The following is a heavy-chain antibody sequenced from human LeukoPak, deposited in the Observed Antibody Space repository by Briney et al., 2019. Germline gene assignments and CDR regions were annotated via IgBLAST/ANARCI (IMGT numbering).Heavy chain of an antibody. Sequence: SETLSLTCTVSGGSISTTTYYWGWIRQSPGKGLEWIGRIYYSGSTHYYNPSLKSRVTISVDTSKNQFSLRLSSVTAADTAIYYCARRAGYCSGGDCYSLYYFDYWGQGTLVTVSS. CDR3: ARRAGYCSGGDCYSLYYFDY. CDR2: IYYSGSTH. V-gene: IGHV4-39*07. J-gene: IGHJ4*02. CDR1: GGSISTTTYY. D-gene: IGHD2-15*01.